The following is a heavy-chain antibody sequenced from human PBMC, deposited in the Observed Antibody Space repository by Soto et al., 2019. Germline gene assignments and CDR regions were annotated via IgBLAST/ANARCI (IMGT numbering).Heavy chain of an antibody. CDR3: ARQGFGPLHGLVDV. CDR2: VHHSGGS. CDR1: GGSISSYY. Sequence: QVQLQESGPGLVKPSETLSLSCTVSGGSISSYYWSWFRQSPGKRMEWIGYVHHSGGSSYNPSLQSRVAISLDTSKSQFSLQVTSVTATDTAVYYCARQGFGPLHGLVDVWGQGTTVTVSS. J-gene: IGHJ6*02. V-gene: IGHV4-59*08. D-gene: IGHD3-10*01.